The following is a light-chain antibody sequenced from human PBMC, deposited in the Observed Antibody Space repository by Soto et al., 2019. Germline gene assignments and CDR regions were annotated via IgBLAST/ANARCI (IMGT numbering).Light chain of an antibody. J-gene: IGKJ1*01. CDR3: QQYNTWWT. Sequence: EIVMTQSPFTLSVSPGDRPTLSCRASQSVGTNLAWYQQKPGQAPRLLIYGASTRATGVPARFSGSGSGTQFTPTISRLQSEVFAVYYCQQYNTWWTFGRGTKVEIK. CDR2: GAS. V-gene: IGKV3-15*01. CDR1: QSVGTN.